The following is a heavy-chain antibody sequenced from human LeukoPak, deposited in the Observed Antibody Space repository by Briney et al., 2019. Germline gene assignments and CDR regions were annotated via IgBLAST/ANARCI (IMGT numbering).Heavy chain of an antibody. Sequence: GGSLRLSCAAPGFTSSSYAMSWVRQAPGKGLEWVSAISGSGGSTYYADSVKGRFTISRDNSKNTLYLQMNSLRAEDTAVYYCAKGRLDYYYGMDVWGQGTTVTVSS. CDR3: AKGRLDYYYGMDV. CDR1: GFTSSSYA. J-gene: IGHJ6*02. CDR2: ISGSGGST. V-gene: IGHV3-23*01. D-gene: IGHD5-12*01.